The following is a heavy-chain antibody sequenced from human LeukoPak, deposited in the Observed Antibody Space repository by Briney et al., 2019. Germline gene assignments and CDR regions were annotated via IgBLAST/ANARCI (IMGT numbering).Heavy chain of an antibody. J-gene: IGHJ4*02. D-gene: IGHD3-9*01. CDR2: INHSGST. V-gene: IGHV4-34*01. CDR1: GGSFSGYY. Sequence: SETLSLTCAVYGGSFSGYYGSWIRQPPGKGLEWIGEINHSGSTNYNPSLKSRVTISVDTSKNQFSLKLTSVTAADTAVYYCGRDRPTGYYDYWGQGILVTVSS. CDR3: GRDRPTGYYDY.